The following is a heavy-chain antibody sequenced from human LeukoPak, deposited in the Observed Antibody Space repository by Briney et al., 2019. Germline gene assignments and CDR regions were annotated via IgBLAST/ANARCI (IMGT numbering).Heavy chain of an antibody. D-gene: IGHD5-18*01. Sequence: SETLSLTCTVSGGSISSSSYYWGWIRQPPGKGLEWIGSIYYSGSTYYNPSLKSRVTISVDTSKNQFSLKLSSVTAADTAVYYCARGFPVTLGYSYGPIDYWGQGTLVTVSS. J-gene: IGHJ4*02. CDR3: ARGFPVTLGYSYGPIDY. V-gene: IGHV4-39*01. CDR2: IYYSGST. CDR1: GGSISSSSYY.